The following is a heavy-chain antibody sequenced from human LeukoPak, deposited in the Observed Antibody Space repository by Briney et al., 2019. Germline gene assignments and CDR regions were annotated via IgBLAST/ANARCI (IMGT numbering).Heavy chain of an antibody. V-gene: IGHV3-74*01. CDR2: INSDGSTT. D-gene: IGHD3-10*01. J-gene: IGHJ4*02. Sequence: GGSLRLSCAASGFTFSNAWMHWVRQAPGKGLVWVSRINSDGSTTTYADSVKGRFTICRDNAKNTLYLQMNSLRAEDTAVYFCTRGGVDYWGQGTLVTVSS. CDR3: TRGGVDY. CDR1: GFTFSNAW.